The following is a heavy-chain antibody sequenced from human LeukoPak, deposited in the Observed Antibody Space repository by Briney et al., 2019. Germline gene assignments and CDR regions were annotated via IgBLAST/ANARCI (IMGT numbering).Heavy chain of an antibody. CDR1: GFTFSSYE. Sequence: GGSLRLSCAASGFTFSSYEMNWVRQAPGKVLEWVSYISSSGSTIYYADSVMGRSTISRDNAKNSLYLQMNSLRAEDTAVYYCAELGITMIGGVWGKGTTVTISS. D-gene: IGHD3-10*02. V-gene: IGHV3-48*03. J-gene: IGHJ6*04. CDR2: ISSSGSTI. CDR3: AELGITMIGGV.